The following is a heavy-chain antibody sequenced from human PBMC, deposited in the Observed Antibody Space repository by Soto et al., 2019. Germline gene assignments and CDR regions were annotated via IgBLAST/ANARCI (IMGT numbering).Heavy chain of an antibody. V-gene: IGHV4-30-4*01. J-gene: IGHJ4*02. Sequence: QVQLQESGPGLVKPSQTLSLTCNVSGGSISSGDYYWSWIRQPPGKGLEWIGYIYYSGSTYYNPSLKSRVTMSVDTSKNQFSLKLSSVTAADTAVYYCVRQPTATNPTLDYWGQGTLVTVSS. CDR2: IYYSGST. D-gene: IGHD1-7*01. CDR3: VRQPTATNPTLDY. CDR1: GGSISSGDYY.